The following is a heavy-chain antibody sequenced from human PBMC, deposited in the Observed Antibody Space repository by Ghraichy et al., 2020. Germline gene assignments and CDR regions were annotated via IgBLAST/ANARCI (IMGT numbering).Heavy chain of an antibody. J-gene: IGHJ6*02. Sequence: ASVKVSCKASGYTFTSYDINWVRQATGQGLEWMGWMNPNSGNTGYAQKFQGRVTMTRNTSISTAYMELSSLRSEDTAVYYCARGVVTPFEPLTNMRWYYYGMDVWGQGTTVTVSS. CDR1: GYTFTSYD. CDR2: MNPNSGNT. CDR3: ARGVVTPFEPLTNMRWYYYGMDV. D-gene: IGHD4-23*01. V-gene: IGHV1-8*01.